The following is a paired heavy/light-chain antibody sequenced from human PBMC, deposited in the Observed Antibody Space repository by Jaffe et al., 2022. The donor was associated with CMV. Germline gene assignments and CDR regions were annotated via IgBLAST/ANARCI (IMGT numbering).Heavy chain of an antibody. Sequence: EVELAESGGGLVQPGGSLRLSCAASGFIFSNYAFNWVRRAPGKGLEWISYISPTASKIRYADSVQGRFTISRDNVKNLVFLQMNSLTDEDTAVYHCTRDPSRGSSWSRNLDFWGQGILVTVSS. J-gene: IGHJ4*02. D-gene: IGHD6-13*01. CDR1: GFIFSNYA. CDR2: ISPTASKI. CDR3: TRDPSRGSSWSRNLDF. V-gene: IGHV3-48*02.
Light chain of an antibody. Sequence: EIVLTQSPATLSLSPGERATLSCRASQSVNTYLAWYQEKPGQAPRLLIYDASNRATGIPARFSGSGSGTDFTLTISSLEPEDFAVYYCQERYNWPGITFGQGTRLESK. CDR1: QSVNTY. CDR3: QERYNWPGIT. V-gene: IGKV3-11*01. CDR2: DAS. J-gene: IGKJ5*01.